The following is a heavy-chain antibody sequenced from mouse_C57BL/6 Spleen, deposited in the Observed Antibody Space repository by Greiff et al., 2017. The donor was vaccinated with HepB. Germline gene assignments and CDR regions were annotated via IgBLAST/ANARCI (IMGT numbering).Heavy chain of an antibody. CDR1: GYTFTDYN. V-gene: IGHV1-22*01. CDR2: INPNNGGT. Sequence: EVHLVESGPELVKPGASVKMSCKASGYTFTDYNMHWVKQSHGKSLEWIGYINPNNGGTSYNQKFKGKATLTVNKSSSTAYMELRSLTSEDSAVYYCARERIYYYGSSYYAMDYWGQGTSVTVSS. CDR3: ARERIYYYGSSYYAMDY. J-gene: IGHJ4*01. D-gene: IGHD1-1*01.